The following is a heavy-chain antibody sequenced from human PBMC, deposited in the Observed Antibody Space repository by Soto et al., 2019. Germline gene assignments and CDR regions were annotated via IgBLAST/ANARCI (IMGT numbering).Heavy chain of an antibody. J-gene: IGHJ5*02. V-gene: IGHV1-8*01. CDR2: RNPNSGNT. Sequence: QVQLLQSGAEVKKPGASVKVSCKASGYTFTSSDVNWVRQATGQGLEWLGWRNPNSGNTGYAQKFQGRITLTRSTSINTAYLELSSLSSDNSAVNYCARGASPWGQGTLLTLSS. CDR3: ARGASP. CDR1: GYTFTSSD.